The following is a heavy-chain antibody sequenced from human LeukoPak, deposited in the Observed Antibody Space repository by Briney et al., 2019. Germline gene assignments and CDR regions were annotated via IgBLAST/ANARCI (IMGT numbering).Heavy chain of an antibody. CDR1: GGSISSGSYY. V-gene: IGHV4-61*02. CDR2: IYTSGST. Sequence: SETLSLTCTVSGGSISSGSYYWSWIRQPAGKGLEWIGRIYTSGSTNYNPSLKSRVTISLDTSKNQFSLKLSSVTAADTAVYYCAREIVEMATISLYFDYWGQGTLVTVSP. D-gene: IGHD5-24*01. J-gene: IGHJ4*02. CDR3: AREIVEMATISLYFDY.